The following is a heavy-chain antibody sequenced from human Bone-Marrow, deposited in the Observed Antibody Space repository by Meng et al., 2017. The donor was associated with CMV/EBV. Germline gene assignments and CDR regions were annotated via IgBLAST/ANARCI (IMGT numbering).Heavy chain of an antibody. J-gene: IGHJ6*02. CDR3: ARDLRHYHYGMNV. Sequence: GESLKISCTASGFNFNIYSMNWVRQAPGKGLEWVSHISGGTTYSMYYADSVKGRFTISRDNAKNSLYLQINSLRVEDTAVYYCARDLRHYHYGMNVWGQGTTVPFYS. D-gene: IGHD6-6*01. CDR2: ISGGTTYSM. V-gene: IGHV3-48*04. CDR1: GFNFNIYS.